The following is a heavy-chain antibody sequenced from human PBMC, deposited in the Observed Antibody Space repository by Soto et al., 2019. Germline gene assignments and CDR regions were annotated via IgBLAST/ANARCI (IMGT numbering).Heavy chain of an antibody. CDR1: GFTFSTYA. D-gene: IGHD6-19*01. CDR2: ISGSGGST. V-gene: IGHV3-23*01. CDR3: AKGRAVAAFFSAFDV. J-gene: IGHJ3*01. Sequence: PGGSLRLSCAASGFTFSTYAMNWVRQAPGKGLEWVSVISGSGGSTYYADSVKGRFTISRDNSKNTLYLQMNSLRAGDTAVYYCAKGRAVAAFFSAFDVWGQGTMVTVS.